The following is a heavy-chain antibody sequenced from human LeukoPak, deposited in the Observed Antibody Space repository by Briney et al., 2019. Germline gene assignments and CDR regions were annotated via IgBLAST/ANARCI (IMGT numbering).Heavy chain of an antibody. D-gene: IGHD3-3*01. V-gene: IGHV3-53*01. J-gene: IGHJ6*02. CDR3: AREAPLNYDFWSGYYGYYYGMDV. CDR2: IYSGGST. Sequence: GGSLRLSCAASGFTVSSNYMSWVRQAPGKGLEWVSVIYSGGSTYYADSVKGRFTISRDNSKNTLYLQMNSLRAEDTAVYYCAREAPLNYDFWSGYYGYYYGMDVWGQGTTVTVSS. CDR1: GFTVSSNY.